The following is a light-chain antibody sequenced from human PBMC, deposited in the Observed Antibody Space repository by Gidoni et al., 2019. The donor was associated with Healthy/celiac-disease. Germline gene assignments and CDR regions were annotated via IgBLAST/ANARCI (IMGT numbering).Light chain of an antibody. J-gene: IGLJ2*01. V-gene: IGLV1-36*01. CDR3: AAWDDRLNGLV. CDR1: SSNIGNNA. Sequence: QSVLTQPPSMSEAPRQRVTISCSGSSSNIGNNAVNWYQQLPGKAPKLLIYYDDLLPSGVSDRFSGSKSGTSASLAISGLQSEDEADYYCAAWDDRLNGLVFGGGTKLTVL. CDR2: YDD.